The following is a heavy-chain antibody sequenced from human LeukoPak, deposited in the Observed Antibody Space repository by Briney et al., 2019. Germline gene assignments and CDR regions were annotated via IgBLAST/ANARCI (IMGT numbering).Heavy chain of an antibody. J-gene: IGHJ6*02. CDR3: AKDFPHYYESSHGMDA. D-gene: IGHD3-22*01. Sequence: GGSLRLSCAASGFSFGDYEMNWVRQAPGEGLEWVSYISTTGSTVYYADAVEGRFTISRDNAKNLLYLQMNSLRAEDAAVYYCAKDFPHYYESSHGMDAWGQGTTVTVSS. CDR2: ISTTGSTV. V-gene: IGHV3-48*03. CDR1: GFSFGDYE.